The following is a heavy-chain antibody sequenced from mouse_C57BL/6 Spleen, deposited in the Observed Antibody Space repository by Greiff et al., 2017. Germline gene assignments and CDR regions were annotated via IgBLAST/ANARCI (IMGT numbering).Heavy chain of an antibody. V-gene: IGHV1-15*01. CDR1: GYTFTDYE. J-gene: IGHJ3*01. CDR3: TRSRPSQAWFAY. Sequence: SGAELVRPGASVTLSCKASGYTFTDYEMHWVKQTPVHGLEWIGAIDPETGGTAYNQKFKGKAILTADKSSSTAYMELRSLTSEDSAVYYCTRSRPSQAWFAYWGQGTLVTVSA. CDR2: IDPETGGT.